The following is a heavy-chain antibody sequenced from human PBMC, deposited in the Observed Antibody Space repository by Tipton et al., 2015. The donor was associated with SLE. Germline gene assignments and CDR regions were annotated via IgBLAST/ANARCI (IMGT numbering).Heavy chain of an antibody. J-gene: IGHJ5*02. V-gene: IGHV3-11*04. CDR1: GYSISSGYY. Sequence: LSLTCAVSGYSISSGYYWGWLRQPPGKGLEWVSYISSSGSTIYYADSVKGRFTISRDNAKNSLYLQMNSLRAEDTAVYYCARDRVIPAAAWFDPWGQGTLVTVSS. CDR2: ISSSGSTI. D-gene: IGHD2-2*01. CDR3: ARDRVIPAAAWFDP.